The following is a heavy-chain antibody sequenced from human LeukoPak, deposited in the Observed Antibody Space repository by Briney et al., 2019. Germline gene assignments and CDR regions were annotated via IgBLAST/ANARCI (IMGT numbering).Heavy chain of an antibody. CDR3: ARKDSNYGGFDY. D-gene: IGHD4-11*01. Sequence: SETLSLTCTVSGGSISSYYWSWIRQPPGKGLEWIGYVYYSGSTNYNPSLKSRVTISVDKSKNQFSLELSSVAAADTAVYFCARKDSNYGGFDYWGQGTLVTVSS. J-gene: IGHJ4*02. CDR1: GGSISSYY. V-gene: IGHV4-59*12. CDR2: VYYSGST.